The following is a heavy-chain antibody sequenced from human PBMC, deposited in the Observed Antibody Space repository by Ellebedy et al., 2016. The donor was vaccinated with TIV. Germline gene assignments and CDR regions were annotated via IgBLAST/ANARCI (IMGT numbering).Heavy chain of an antibody. CDR1: GFSFYNYA. CDR3: AKGYKKWPYYGMDV. CDR2: ISGTGVST. V-gene: IGHV3-23*01. J-gene: IGHJ6*02. D-gene: IGHD1-14*01. Sequence: GESLKISCTASGFSFYNYAMNWVRQAPGKGLEWVSAISGTGVSTYYADSVKDRLTISRDNSKNTVYLQMNSLRAEDTAIYYCAKGYKKWPYYGMDVWGQGTTVTVSS.